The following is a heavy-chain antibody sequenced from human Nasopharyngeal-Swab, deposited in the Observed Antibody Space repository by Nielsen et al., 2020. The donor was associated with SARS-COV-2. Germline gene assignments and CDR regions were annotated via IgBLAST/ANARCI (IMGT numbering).Heavy chain of an antibody. D-gene: IGHD7-27*01. Sequence: SATLSLTRIVSGDSITSSSYSWGWIRQPPGKGLEYIGSVINHGTPDYNPSLKSRVSMSVDTSKNQFSLNLNSVTAADAAVYFCARQRPHSTGDKKGFDFWGQGTLVTVSS. CDR2: VINHGTP. V-gene: IGHV4-39*01. J-gene: IGHJ4*02. CDR1: GDSITSSSYS. CDR3: ARQRPHSTGDKKGFDF.